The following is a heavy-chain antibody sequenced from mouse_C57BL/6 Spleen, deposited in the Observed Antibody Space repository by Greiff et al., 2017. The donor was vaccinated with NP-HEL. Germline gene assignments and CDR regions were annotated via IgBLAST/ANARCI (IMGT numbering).Heavy chain of an antibody. CDR1: GFSFTGYY. CDR3: ARSANWDPSDD. Sequence: EVQLQQSGPELVKPGASVKISCKASGFSFTGYYMNWVKQSPEKSLEWIGEINPSTGGTTYNQKFKAKATLTVDKSSSTAYMQLKSLTSEDSAVYYCARSANWDPSDDWGKGTTLTVSS. V-gene: IGHV1-42*01. CDR2: INPSTGGT. J-gene: IGHJ2*01. D-gene: IGHD4-1*01.